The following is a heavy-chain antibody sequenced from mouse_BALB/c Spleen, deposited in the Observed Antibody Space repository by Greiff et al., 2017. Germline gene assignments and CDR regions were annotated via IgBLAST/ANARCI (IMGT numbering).Heavy chain of an antibody. CDR2: SRNKANDYTT. J-gene: IGHJ3*01. Sequence: EVKLVESGGGLVQPGGSLRLSCATSGFTFSDFYMEWVRQPPGKRLEWIAASRNKANDYTTEYSASVKGRFIVSRDTSQSILYLQMNALRAEDTAIYYCAREYYYGSSPWCSYWGQGTLVTVSA. CDR3: AREYYYGSSPWCSY. CDR1: GFTFSDFY. V-gene: IGHV7-1*02. D-gene: IGHD1-1*01.